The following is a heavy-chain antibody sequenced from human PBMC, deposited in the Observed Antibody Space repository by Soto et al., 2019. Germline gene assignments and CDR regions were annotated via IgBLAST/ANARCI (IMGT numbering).Heavy chain of an antibody. V-gene: IGHV3-7*02. CDR1: GFMFSSYW. J-gene: IGHJ4*02. Sequence: EVQLVESVGGLVQPGGSLRLSCAATGFMFSSYWMTWVRQAPGKGLEWVANINQNGSERYYVDSVEGGFTISRDNAKNPVFLQKKTLTVQDTGIYYCSTDSLELWGQGNLVTVYS. D-gene: IGHD3-22*01. CDR2: INQNGSER. CDR3: STDSLEL.